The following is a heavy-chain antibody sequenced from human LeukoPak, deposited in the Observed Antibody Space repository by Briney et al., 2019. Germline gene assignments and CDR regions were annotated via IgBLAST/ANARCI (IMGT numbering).Heavy chain of an antibody. Sequence: ASVKVSCKASGYTFTGYYMHWVRQAPGEGLEWMGWINPNSGGTNYAQKFQGRVTMTRDTSISTAYMELSRLRSDDTAVYYCARVSWIQLWLVGDWFDPWGQGTLVTVSS. CDR3: ARVSWIQLWLVGDWFDP. CDR1: GYTFTGYY. V-gene: IGHV1-2*02. J-gene: IGHJ5*02. CDR2: INPNSGGT. D-gene: IGHD5-18*01.